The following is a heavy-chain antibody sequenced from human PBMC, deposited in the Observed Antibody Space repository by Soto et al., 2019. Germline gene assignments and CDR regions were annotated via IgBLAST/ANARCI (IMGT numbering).Heavy chain of an antibody. CDR1: GYTFDTDW. CDR3: ARINALDPLGGGDV. V-gene: IGHV5-51*01. D-gene: IGHD3-16*01. J-gene: IGHJ6*02. Sequence: PGESLKISCQASGYTFDTDWIGWVRQMPGKGLEWMGIIYPDDSDTRYSPSFQGQVTISADKSISTAYLQWSSVKASDTAMYYCARINALDPLGGGDVWGQGPLATAS. CDR2: IYPDDSDT.